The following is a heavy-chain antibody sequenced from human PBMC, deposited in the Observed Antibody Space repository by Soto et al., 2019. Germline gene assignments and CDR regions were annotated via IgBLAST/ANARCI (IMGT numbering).Heavy chain of an antibody. V-gene: IGHV3-23*01. J-gene: IGHJ4*02. CDR3: ATMNGSFEY. CDR2: ITATGDRT. CDR1: GFRFSSYS. D-gene: IGHD3-22*01. Sequence: GGSLILSCADSGFRFSSYSMSWVRQTPGKGLEWVAAITATGDRTYYADSVTGRFTISRDNSKKTHYLQMTSLRAEDTAMYYCATMNGSFEYWGQGTPVTVSS.